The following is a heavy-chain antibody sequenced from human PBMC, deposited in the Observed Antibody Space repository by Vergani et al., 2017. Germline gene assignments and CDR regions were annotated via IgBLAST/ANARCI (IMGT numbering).Heavy chain of an antibody. CDR1: GYTFTDYF. J-gene: IGHJ4*02. CDR3: ARGDYGILTGYRY. D-gene: IGHD3-9*01. V-gene: IGHV1-46*03. CDR2: INPSGGHT. Sequence: QVQLVQSGAEVKKPGASVKVFCKASGYTFTDYFMHWVRQAPGQGLEWMGIINPSGGHTNYAQKFQGRVTMTRDTSTSTVYMELSSLRSEDTAIYYCARGDYGILTGYRYWGQGALVTVSA.